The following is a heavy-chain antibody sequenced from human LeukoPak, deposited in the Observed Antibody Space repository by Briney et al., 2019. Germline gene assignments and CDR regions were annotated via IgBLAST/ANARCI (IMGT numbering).Heavy chain of an antibody. CDR1: GFTFSSYG. CDR2: IWYDGSNK. J-gene: IGHJ4*02. D-gene: IGHD3-10*01. V-gene: IGHV3-33*01. Sequence: GRSLTLSCAASGFTFSSYGMHWVRQAPGKGLEWVAVIWYDGSNKYYADSVKGRFTISRDNSKNTLYLQMNSLRAEDTAVYYCARVGQGSGSYYKNPMDYWGQGTLVTVSS. CDR3: ARVGQGSGSYYKNPMDY.